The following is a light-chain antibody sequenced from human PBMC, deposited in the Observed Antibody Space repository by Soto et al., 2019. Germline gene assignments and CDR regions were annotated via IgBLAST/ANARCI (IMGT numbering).Light chain of an antibody. CDR3: SSYTSSSPYV. CDR1: RSDVGGYNY. Sequence: QSVLTQPASVSGSPGQSITISCTGTRSDVGGYNYVSWYQQHPGKAPKLMIYEVSNRPSGVSNRFSGSKSGNTASLTISGLQAEDEADCYCSSYTSSSPYVFGNGTKVTVL. J-gene: IGLJ1*01. CDR2: EVS. V-gene: IGLV2-14*01.